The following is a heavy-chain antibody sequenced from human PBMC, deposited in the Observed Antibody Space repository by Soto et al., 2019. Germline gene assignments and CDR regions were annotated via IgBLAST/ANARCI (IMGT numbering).Heavy chain of an antibody. J-gene: IGHJ4*02. CDR2: IKQDGSEK. Sequence: PGGSLRLSCAVSGFTLSCYGMNWVRQAPGKGLEWVANIKQDGSEKYYVDSVKGRFTISRDNAKNTLYLQMNSLRAEDTAVYYCATGNYDILTGSPFDYWGQGTLVTVSS. CDR1: GFTLSCYG. D-gene: IGHD3-9*01. V-gene: IGHV3-7*01. CDR3: ATGNYDILTGSPFDY.